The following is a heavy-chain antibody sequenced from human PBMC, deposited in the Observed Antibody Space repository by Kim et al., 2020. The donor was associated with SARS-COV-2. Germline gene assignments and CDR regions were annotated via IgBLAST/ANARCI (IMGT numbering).Heavy chain of an antibody. Sequence: LKSRATISVDTSKNQFSLKLSSVTAADTAVYYCARHVIHSGTTSMDVWGQGTTVTVSS. V-gene: IGHV4-39*01. J-gene: IGHJ6*02. D-gene: IGHD1-7*01. CDR3: ARHVIHSGTTSMDV.